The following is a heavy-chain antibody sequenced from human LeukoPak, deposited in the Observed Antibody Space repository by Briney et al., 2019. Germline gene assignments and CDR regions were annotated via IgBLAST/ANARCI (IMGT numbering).Heavy chain of an antibody. V-gene: IGHV3-23*01. CDR2: ISGSGGST. CDR3: ANQGYSSGWYRGNWFDP. J-gene: IGHJ5*02. CDR1: GFTFSTYN. Sequence: GGSLRLSCAASGFTFSTYNMNWVRQAPGKGLEWVSAISGSGGSTYYADSVKGRFTISRDNSKNTLYLQMNSLRAEDTAVYYCANQGYSSGWYRGNWFDPWGQGTLVTVSS. D-gene: IGHD6-19*01.